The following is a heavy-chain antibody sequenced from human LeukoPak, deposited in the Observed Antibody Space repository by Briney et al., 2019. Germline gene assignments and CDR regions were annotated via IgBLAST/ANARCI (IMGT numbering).Heavy chain of an antibody. V-gene: IGHV4-59*06. CDR2: IYYSGST. CDR3: ARGARRGYSYGFFDY. Sequence: SETLSLTCTVSGGSISSYYWSWIRQPAGKGLEWIGYIYYSGSTYYNPSLKSRVTISVDTSKNQFSLKLSSVTAADTAVYYCARGARRGYSYGFFDYWGQGTLVTVSS. J-gene: IGHJ4*02. D-gene: IGHD5-18*01. CDR1: GGSISSYY.